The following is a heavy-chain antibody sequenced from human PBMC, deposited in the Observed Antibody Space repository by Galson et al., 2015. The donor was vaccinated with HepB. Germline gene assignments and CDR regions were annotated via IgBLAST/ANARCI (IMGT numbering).Heavy chain of an antibody. J-gene: IGHJ1*01. D-gene: IGHD1-1*01. Sequence: SLRLSCAASGFTFYSYAMSWVRQAPGKGLEWVSGVSGSGRSSYYADSVKGRFTISRDSSQNTLYLQMNSLRAEDTAVYYCAKTVERAEYFQHWGQGTLVIVSS. CDR3: AKTVERAEYFQH. V-gene: IGHV3-23*01. CDR2: VSGSGRSS. CDR1: GFTFYSYA.